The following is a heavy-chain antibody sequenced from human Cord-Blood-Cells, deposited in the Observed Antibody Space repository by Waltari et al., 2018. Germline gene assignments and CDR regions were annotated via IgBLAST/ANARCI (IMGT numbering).Heavy chain of an antibody. J-gene: IGHJ4*02. CDR2: FDPEDGET. CDR1: GYTLTELS. D-gene: IGHD3-10*01. V-gene: IGHV1-24*01. Sequence: QVQLVQSGAEVKKPGASVKVSCKVSGYTLTELSMHWVRQAPGKGLEWMGGFDPEDGETIYAQKFQCRVTMTEDTSTDTAYKELSSLRSEGTAVYYCATSPTTITRYGSGSYYNYWGQGTLVTVSS. CDR3: ATSPTTITRYGSGSYYNY.